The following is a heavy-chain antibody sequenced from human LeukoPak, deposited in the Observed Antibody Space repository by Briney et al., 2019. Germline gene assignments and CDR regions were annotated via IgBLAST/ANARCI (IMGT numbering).Heavy chain of an antibody. Sequence: GGSLRLSCATSGFTFSSYAMSWVRQAPGKGLEWVSAISGSGAATYYADSVKVRFTISRDNSKNTLYLQMNSLRAEDTAIYYCAKTGNNNEGSLDFWGQGTLVTVSS. CDR3: AKTGNNNEGSLDF. J-gene: IGHJ4*02. CDR1: GFTFSSYA. V-gene: IGHV3-23*01. D-gene: IGHD1/OR15-1a*01. CDR2: ISGSGAAT.